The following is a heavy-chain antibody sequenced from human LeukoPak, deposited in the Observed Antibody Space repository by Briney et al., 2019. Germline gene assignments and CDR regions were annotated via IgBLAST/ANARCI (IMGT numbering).Heavy chain of an antibody. CDR3: AREGLAVAGFDY. CDR1: GFTFSSYS. V-gene: IGHV3-21*01. D-gene: IGHD6-19*01. J-gene: IGHJ4*02. Sequence: GGSLRLPCAASGFTFSSYSMNWVRQAPGKGLEWVSSISSSSSYIYYADSVKGRFTISRDNAKNSLYLQMNSLRAEDTAVYYCAREGLAVAGFDYWGQGTLVTVSS. CDR2: ISSSSSYI.